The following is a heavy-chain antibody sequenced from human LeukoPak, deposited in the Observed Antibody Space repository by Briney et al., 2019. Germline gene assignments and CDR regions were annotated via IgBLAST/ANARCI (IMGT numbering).Heavy chain of an antibody. D-gene: IGHD3-22*01. V-gene: IGHV1-2*02. Sequence: ASVKVSFKASGYTFTGYDMHWVRQAPGQGREWMVWINPNSGGTNYAQKFQGRVTMTRDTYISTAYMELSRLRSDDTAVYYCARDFYYYDSSGYYPDYWGQGTLVTVSS. CDR2: INPNSGGT. J-gene: IGHJ4*02. CDR3: ARDFYYYDSSGYYPDY. CDR1: GYTFTGYD.